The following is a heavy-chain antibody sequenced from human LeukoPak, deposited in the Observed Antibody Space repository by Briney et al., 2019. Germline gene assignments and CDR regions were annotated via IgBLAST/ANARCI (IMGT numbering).Heavy chain of an antibody. V-gene: IGHV4-59*01. Sequence: SETLSLTCTVSGGSISSYYWSWIRQPPGKGLEWIGYIYYSGSTNYNPSLKSRVTISVDTSKNQFSLKLSSVTAADTAVYYCASSKAAAGWYYFDCWGQGTLVTVSS. CDR2: IYYSGST. D-gene: IGHD6-13*01. CDR3: ASSKAAAGWYYFDC. CDR1: GGSISSYY. J-gene: IGHJ4*02.